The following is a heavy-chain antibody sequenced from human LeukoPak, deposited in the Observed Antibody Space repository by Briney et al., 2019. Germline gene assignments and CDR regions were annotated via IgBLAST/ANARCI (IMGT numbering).Heavy chain of an antibody. J-gene: IGHJ4*02. D-gene: IGHD3-22*01. CDR1: DGSISSYY. CDR3: ARMIEGLGYYDSSGYFDY. Sequence: SETLSLTCTVSDGSISSYYWSWIRQPPGKGLEWIGYIYYSGSTNYNPSLKSRVTISVDTSKNQFSLKLSSVTAADTAVYYCARMIEGLGYYDSSGYFDYWGQGTLVTVSS. V-gene: IGHV4-59*01. CDR2: IYYSGST.